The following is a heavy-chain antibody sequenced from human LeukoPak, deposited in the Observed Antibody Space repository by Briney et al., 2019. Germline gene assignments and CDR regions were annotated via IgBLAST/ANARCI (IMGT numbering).Heavy chain of an antibody. Sequence: GGSLRLSCAASVFTFDDYAMHCVRQAPGKGLEWVSLISGDGGSTYYADSVKGRFTISRDNSKNSLYLQMNSLRTEDNALYYCAKDTSGDYGGNQWGQGTLVTVSS. V-gene: IGHV3-43*02. CDR2: ISGDGGST. J-gene: IGHJ4*02. D-gene: IGHD4-23*01. CDR3: AKDTSGDYGGNQ. CDR1: VFTFDDYA.